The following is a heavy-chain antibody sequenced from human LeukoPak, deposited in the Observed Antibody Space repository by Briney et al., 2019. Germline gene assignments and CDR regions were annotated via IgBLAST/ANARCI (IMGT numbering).Heavy chain of an antibody. V-gene: IGHV3-23*01. CDR3: ASRSDLANFFDY. CDR2: ISSSASTT. D-gene: IGHD5-12*01. Sequence: GGSLRLSCAASGFAFSNYAVGWVRQAPGKGLKWVSAISSSASTTYFADSVKGRFSISRDNSNNTLYLQMNNLGPDDTAVYFCASRSDLANFFDYWGQGTLVTVSS. CDR1: GFAFSNYA. J-gene: IGHJ4*02.